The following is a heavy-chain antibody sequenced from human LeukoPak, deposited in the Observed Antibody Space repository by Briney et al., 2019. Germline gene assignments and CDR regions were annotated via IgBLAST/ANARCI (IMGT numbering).Heavy chain of an antibody. J-gene: IGHJ4*02. V-gene: IGHV3-23*01. CDR2: IVASATST. Sequence: GGSLRLSCAVSGFNFNNYAMTWVRQAPGRGLEWVSSIVASATSTYYADSVQGRFTISRDKSTNTLHLQMNSLRAEDTAIYYCAKGHVQASLSSFFDSWGQGSLVTVSS. D-gene: IGHD2/OR15-2a*01. CDR3: AKGHVQASLSSFFDS. CDR1: GFNFNNYA.